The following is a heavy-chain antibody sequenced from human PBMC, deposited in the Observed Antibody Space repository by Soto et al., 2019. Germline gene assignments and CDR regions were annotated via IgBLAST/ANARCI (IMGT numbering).Heavy chain of an antibody. D-gene: IGHD3-22*01. Sequence: SETLSLTCAVYGGSFSGSYWSWIRQPPGKGLEWIGEINHSGSTNYNPSLKSRVTISVDTSKNQFSLKLSSVTAADTAVYYCASSDLRITMTSARDDAFDIWGQGTMVTVSS. CDR1: GGSFSGSY. CDR3: ASSDLRITMTSARDDAFDI. V-gene: IGHV4-34*01. J-gene: IGHJ3*02. CDR2: INHSGST.